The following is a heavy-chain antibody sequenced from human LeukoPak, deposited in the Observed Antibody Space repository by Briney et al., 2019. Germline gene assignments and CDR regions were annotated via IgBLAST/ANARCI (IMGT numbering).Heavy chain of an antibody. D-gene: IGHD5-18*01. CDR1: GGSISSYY. CDR3: ARLAGVTFDY. CDR2: IYYSGST. J-gene: IGHJ4*02. V-gene: IGHV4-59*01. Sequence: SETLSLTCTVSGGSISSYYWSWIRQPPGKELEWIGYIYYSGSTNYNPSLKSRVTISVDTSMNQFSLKLSSVTAADTAVYYCARLAGVTFDYWGQGTLVTVSS.